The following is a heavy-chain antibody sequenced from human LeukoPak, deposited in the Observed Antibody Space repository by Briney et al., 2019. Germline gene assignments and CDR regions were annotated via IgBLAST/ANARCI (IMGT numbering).Heavy chain of an antibody. CDR3: ASTFKERGYNYGSFDY. J-gene: IGHJ4*02. CDR1: GGSFSGYY. V-gene: IGHV4-34*01. D-gene: IGHD5-18*01. CDR2: INHSGST. Sequence: SETLSLTCAVYGGSFSGYYRSWIRQPPGKGLEWIGEINHSGSTNYNPSLKSRVTISVDTSKNQFSLKLSSVTAADTAVYYCASTFKERGYNYGSFDYWGQGTLVTVSS.